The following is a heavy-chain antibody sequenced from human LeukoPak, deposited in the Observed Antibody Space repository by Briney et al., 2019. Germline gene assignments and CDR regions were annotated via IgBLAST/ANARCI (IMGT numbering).Heavy chain of an antibody. CDR3: AEWNSVYWYFDL. CDR1: GFTFSKYA. D-gene: IGHD1-1*01. CDR2: ISGSGGST. Sequence: GGSLRLSCAASGFTFSKYAMSWVRQVPERGLEWVSGISGSGGSTYYADSVKGRFTISRDNSKNTLHLQMNSLRAEDTALYYCAEWNSVYWYFDLRGRGTLVTVSS. V-gene: IGHV3-23*01. J-gene: IGHJ2*01.